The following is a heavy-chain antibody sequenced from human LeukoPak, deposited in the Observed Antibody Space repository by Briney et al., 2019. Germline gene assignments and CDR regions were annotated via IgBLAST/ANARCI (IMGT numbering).Heavy chain of an antibody. D-gene: IGHD5-24*01. Sequence: SETLSLTCAVYGGSFSSYYWSWIRQPPGKGLEWIGEINHSGSTNYNPSLKSRVTISVDTSKNQFSLKLSSVTAADTAVYYCARSIADGYNHYYFDYWGQGTLVTVSS. CDR2: INHSGST. CDR3: ARSIADGYNHYYFDY. CDR1: GGSFSSYY. J-gene: IGHJ4*02. V-gene: IGHV4-34*01.